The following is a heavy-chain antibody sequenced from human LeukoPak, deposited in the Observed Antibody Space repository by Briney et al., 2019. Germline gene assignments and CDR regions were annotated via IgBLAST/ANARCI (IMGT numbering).Heavy chain of an antibody. CDR1: GFTFSSYS. CDR2: IMRDSSTI. V-gene: IGHV3-48*04. CDR3: AGGTGWLIDS. J-gene: IGHJ4*02. D-gene: IGHD3-9*01. Sequence: GGSLRLSCAAAGFTFSSYSMNWVRQAPGKGLEWVSYIMRDSSTIYYADSVKGRFTISRDNAKNSLYLQMSSLRPEDTALYYCAGGTGWLIDSWGQGTLVTVSS.